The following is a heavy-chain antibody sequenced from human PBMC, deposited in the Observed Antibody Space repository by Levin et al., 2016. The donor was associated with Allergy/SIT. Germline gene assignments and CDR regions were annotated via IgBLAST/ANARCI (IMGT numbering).Heavy chain of an antibody. J-gene: IGHJ6*02. D-gene: IGHD5-12*01. CDR3: ARGYSGYEFSLYYYGMDV. Sequence: VRQAPGKGLEWVAVISYDGSNKYYADSVKGRFTISRDNSKNTLYLQMNSLRAEDTAVYYCARGYSGYEFSLYYYGMDVWGQGTTVTVSS. CDR2: ISYDGSNK. V-gene: IGHV3-30*04.